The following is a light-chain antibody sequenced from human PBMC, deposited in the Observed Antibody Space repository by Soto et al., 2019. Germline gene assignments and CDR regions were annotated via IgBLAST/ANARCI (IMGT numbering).Light chain of an antibody. CDR3: SSYAGSNNLGV. CDR2: NNL. Sequence: QSVLTQPPSVSGAPGQRVTISCTGSSSNFGAGYEVHWYKQLPGAAPTLVIFNNLNRPSGVPERFSGSKSGTSASLVISGLQAEDEADYYCSSYAGSNNLGVFGTGTKLTVL. J-gene: IGLJ1*01. CDR1: SSNFGAGYE. V-gene: IGLV1-40*01.